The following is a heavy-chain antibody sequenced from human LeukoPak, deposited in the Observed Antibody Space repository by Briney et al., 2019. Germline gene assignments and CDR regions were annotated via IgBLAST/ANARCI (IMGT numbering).Heavy chain of an antibody. CDR2: ISYDGSNE. CDR3: AKEFNRGLPDY. J-gene: IGHJ4*02. Sequence: GGSLRLSCATSGFTFSTYGMHWVRQAPGKGLEWVAVISYDGSNEYYADSVKGRFTISRDNSKNTLYLQMSSLRAEDTAVYYCAKEFNRGLPDYWGQGTLVTVPS. CDR1: GFTFSTYG. V-gene: IGHV3-30*18. D-gene: IGHD2-21*01.